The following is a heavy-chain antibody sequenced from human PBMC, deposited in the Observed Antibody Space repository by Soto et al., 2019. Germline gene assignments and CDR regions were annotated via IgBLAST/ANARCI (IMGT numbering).Heavy chain of an antibody. J-gene: IGHJ6*02. V-gene: IGHV4-39*01. Sequence: PSETLSLTCTVSGGSISSSSYYWGWIRQPPGKGLEWIGSIYYSGSTYYNPSLKSRVTISVDTSKNQFSLKLSSVTAADTAVYYCARHLAVVAATQFYYYYYGMDVWGQGTTVTVSS. D-gene: IGHD2-15*01. CDR1: GGSISSSSYY. CDR2: IYYSGST. CDR3: ARHLAVVAATQFYYYYYGMDV.